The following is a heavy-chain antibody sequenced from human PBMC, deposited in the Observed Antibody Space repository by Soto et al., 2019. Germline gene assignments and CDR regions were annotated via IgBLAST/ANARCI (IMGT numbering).Heavy chain of an antibody. D-gene: IGHD3-22*01. CDR2: IYYSGST. CDR3: ARDSSGYYQNWFDP. V-gene: IGHV4-31*03. CDR1: GGSISSGGYY. Sequence: PSETLSLTCTVSGGSISSGGYYWSWIRQHPGKGLEWIGYIYYSGSTYYNPSLKSRVTISVDTSKNQFSLKLSSVTAADTAVYYCARDSSGYYQNWFDPWGQGTLVTVS. J-gene: IGHJ5*02.